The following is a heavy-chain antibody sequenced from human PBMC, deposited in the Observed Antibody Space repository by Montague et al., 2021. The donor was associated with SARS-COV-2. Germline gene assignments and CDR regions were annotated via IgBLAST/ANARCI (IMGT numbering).Heavy chain of an antibody. Sequence: SLRLSCAASGFTFSSYGMHWVRQAPGKGLEWVAVISYDGGNKYYADSVKGRFTISRDNSKNTLYLQMNSLRAEDTAVYYCAKDDSSGYSTSWFDPWGQGTLVTVSS. J-gene: IGHJ5*02. D-gene: IGHD3-22*01. CDR3: AKDDSSGYSTSWFDP. V-gene: IGHV3-30*18. CDR2: ISYDGGNK. CDR1: GFTFSSYG.